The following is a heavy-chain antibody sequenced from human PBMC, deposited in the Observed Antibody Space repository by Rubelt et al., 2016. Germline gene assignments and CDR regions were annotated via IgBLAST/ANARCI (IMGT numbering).Heavy chain of an antibody. Sequence: VRQAPGKGLDWVSVIYSGGDTYYADSVKGRFTISRDNSKNALYLQMNSLRAEDAAVYYCARGGAARTFDYWGQGTLVTVSS. D-gene: IGHD6-6*01. CDR2: IYSGGDT. CDR3: ARGGAARTFDY. V-gene: IGHV3-53*01. J-gene: IGHJ4*02.